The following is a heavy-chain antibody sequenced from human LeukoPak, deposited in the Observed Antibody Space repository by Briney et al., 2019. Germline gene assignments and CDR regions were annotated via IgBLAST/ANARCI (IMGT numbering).Heavy chain of an antibody. CDR2: IKQDGSEK. D-gene: IGHD6-13*01. Sequence: GGSLRLSCAASGFTFSSYWMSWVRQAPGKGLECVANIKQDGSEKYYVDSVKGRFTISRDNAKNSLYLHMHSLRAEDTAVYYCARDSQAVGTDFDYWGQGTLVTVSS. J-gene: IGHJ4*02. V-gene: IGHV3-7*01. CDR1: GFTFSSYW. CDR3: ARDSQAVGTDFDY.